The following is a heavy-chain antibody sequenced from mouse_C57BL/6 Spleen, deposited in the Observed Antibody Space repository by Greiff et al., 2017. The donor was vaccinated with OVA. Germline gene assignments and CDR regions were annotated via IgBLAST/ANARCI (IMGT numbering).Heavy chain of an antibody. CDR1: GYAFSSSW. D-gene: IGHD2-4*01. J-gene: IGHJ3*01. Sequence: QVHVKPSGPELVKPGASVKISCKASGYAFSSSWMNWVKQRPGKGLEWIGRIYPGDGDTNYNGKFKGKATLTADKSSSTAYMQLSSLTSEDSAVYFCANYDSWFAYWGQGTLVTVSA. CDR2: IYPGDGDT. V-gene: IGHV1-82*01. CDR3: ANYDSWFAY.